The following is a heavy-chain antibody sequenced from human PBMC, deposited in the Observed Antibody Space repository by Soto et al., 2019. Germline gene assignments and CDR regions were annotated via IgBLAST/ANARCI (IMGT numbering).Heavy chain of an antibody. Sequence: GESLKISCKVSGYSFTSYWIGWVRQMPGKGLEWMGIIYPTDSDTRYSPSFQGQVTISADRSISTAYLQWSSLKASDTAMYYCARVQYSSGFYYDYWGQGTLVTVSS. CDR3: ARVQYSSGFYYDY. CDR1: GYSFTSYW. V-gene: IGHV5-51*01. J-gene: IGHJ4*02. D-gene: IGHD6-19*01. CDR2: IYPTDSDT.